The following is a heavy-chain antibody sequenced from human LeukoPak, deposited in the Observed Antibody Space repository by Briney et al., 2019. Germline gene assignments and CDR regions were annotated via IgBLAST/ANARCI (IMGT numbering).Heavy chain of an antibody. Sequence: GGSLRLSCAASGFTFNIYAMNWVRQASGKGLEWVSTISGSGISTYYADSVKGRFTVSRDNSKNTLYLQMNSLRAEDTAVYFRAKDQHGYDKPIDYWGQGTLVTVSS. CDR3: AKDQHGYDKPIDY. V-gene: IGHV3-23*01. CDR1: GFTFNIYA. D-gene: IGHD5-12*01. CDR2: ISGSGIST. J-gene: IGHJ4*02.